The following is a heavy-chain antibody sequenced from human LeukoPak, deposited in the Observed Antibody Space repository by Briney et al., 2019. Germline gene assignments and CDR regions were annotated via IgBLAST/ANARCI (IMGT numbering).Heavy chain of an antibody. CDR2: IRSRAYGGTT. CDR3: TREGTYSSSAPFDY. CDR1: GFTFGDYA. V-gene: IGHV3-49*04. D-gene: IGHD6-6*01. J-gene: IGHJ4*02. Sequence: GGSLRLSCTASGFTFGDYAMNWVRQAPGKGLEWVGFIRSRAYGGTTDYAASVKGGFTISRDDFKGVAHLQMNSLKTEDTATYYCTREGTYSSSAPFDYWGQGTLVTVSS.